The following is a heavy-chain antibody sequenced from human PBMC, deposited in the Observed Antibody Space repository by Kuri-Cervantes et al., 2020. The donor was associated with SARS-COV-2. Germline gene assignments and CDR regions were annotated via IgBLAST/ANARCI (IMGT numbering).Heavy chain of an antibody. CDR3: AGGGGGYCSSTSCYYYYYGMDV. V-gene: IGHV4-30-4*01. D-gene: IGHD2-2*01. CDR1: GGSISSGDYY. J-gene: IGHJ6*02. Sequence: SETLSLTCTVSGGSISSGDYYWSWIRQPPGKGLEWIGYIYYSGSTYYNPSLKSRVTISVDTSKNQFPLKLSSVTATDTAVYYCAGGGGGYCSSTSCYYYYYGMDVWGQGTTVTVSS. CDR2: IYYSGST.